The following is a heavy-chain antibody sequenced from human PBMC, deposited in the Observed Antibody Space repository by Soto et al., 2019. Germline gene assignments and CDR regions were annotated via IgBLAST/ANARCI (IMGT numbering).Heavy chain of an antibody. V-gene: IGHV4-39*01. J-gene: IGHJ4*01. CDR1: GVSISSSGYY. CDR3: ARRRGGSGYFLY. CDR2: IYYSGST. Sequence: NPXETLSLTCPVSGVSISSSGYYWGWIRQPPGKGLEWIGSIYYSGSTYYNPSLKSRVTISVDTSKNQFSLKLSSVTAADTAVYYCARRRGGSGYFLYWGHGTLVTVYS. D-gene: IGHD3-22*01.